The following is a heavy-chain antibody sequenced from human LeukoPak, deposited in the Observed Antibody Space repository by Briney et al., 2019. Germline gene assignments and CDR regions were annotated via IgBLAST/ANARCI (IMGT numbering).Heavy chain of an antibody. V-gene: IGHV4-59*08. J-gene: IGHJ4*02. CDR1: GGSTGSDY. D-gene: IGHD2-15*01. CDR2: VYYSGVT. CDR3: ARLSLHCSGGSCYRGAFDS. Sequence: PSETLSLTCSVSGGSTGSDYWSWIRQPPGKGLEWIAYVYYSGVTSHNPSLKSRVAISIDTSKNQFSLNLTSVTAADTAVYYCARLSLHCSGGSCYRGAFDSWGQGTLVTVSS.